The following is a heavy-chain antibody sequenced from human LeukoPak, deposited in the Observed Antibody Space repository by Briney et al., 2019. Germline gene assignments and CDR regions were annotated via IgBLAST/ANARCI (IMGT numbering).Heavy chain of an antibody. CDR2: ISGSGGST. D-gene: IGHD6-19*01. V-gene: IGHV3-23*01. CDR3: AKAVAVAGHGEY. J-gene: IGHJ4*02. Sequence: LGGSLRLSCAASGFTFSSYAMSWVRQAPGKGLEWVSAISGSGGSTYYADSVKGRFTISGDNSKNTLYLQMNSLRAEDTAVYYCAKAVAVAGHGEYWGQGTLVTVSS. CDR1: GFTFSSYA.